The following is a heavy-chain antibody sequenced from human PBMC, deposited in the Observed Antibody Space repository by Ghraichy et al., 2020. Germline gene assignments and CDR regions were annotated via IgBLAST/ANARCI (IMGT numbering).Heavy chain of an antibody. V-gene: IGHV3-23*01. CDR2: ISGRGDSS. CDR1: EFTFSSYA. CDR3: AKAGPALRITVAASEY. Sequence: LSLTCAASEFTFSSYAMSWVRQAPGKGLEWVSDISGRGDSSYYADSVKGRFTISRDNSKNMLYLQMNSLRVDDTAVYYCAKAGPALRITVAASEYWGQGTLVTVSS. J-gene: IGHJ4*02. D-gene: IGHD6-19*01.